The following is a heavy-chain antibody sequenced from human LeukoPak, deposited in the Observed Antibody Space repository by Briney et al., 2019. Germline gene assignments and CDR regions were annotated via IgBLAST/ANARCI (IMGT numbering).Heavy chain of an antibody. CDR2: IEQDGSEK. D-gene: IGHD2-2*01. V-gene: IGHV3-7*01. CDR3: AREQCSTSSCRSFDC. Sequence: GGSLRLSCVASGSTFRKYWMTWVRQAPGKGLEWVANIEQDGSEKYYVDSVRGRFTISRDNAKNSLYLQMNSLRAEDTAVYYCAREQCSTSSCRSFDCWGQGTLVTVSS. J-gene: IGHJ4*02. CDR1: GSTFRKYW.